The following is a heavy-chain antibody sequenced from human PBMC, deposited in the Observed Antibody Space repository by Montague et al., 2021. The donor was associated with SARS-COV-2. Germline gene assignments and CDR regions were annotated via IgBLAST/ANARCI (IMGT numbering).Heavy chain of an antibody. D-gene: IGHD4-17*01. J-gene: IGHJ4*02. CDR2: IWRSGGT. CDR3: ARDSHGYYRLLDS. Sequence: TLSLTCTVSGGSISSGDYYWTWIRQPPGKGLEWIGYIWRSGGTHYNPSLKSRLTLSMDTSKNQFYLNLTSVTAADTAVYFCARDSHGYYRLLDSWGQGTLVTVSS. CDR1: GGSISSGDYY. V-gene: IGHV4-30-4*01.